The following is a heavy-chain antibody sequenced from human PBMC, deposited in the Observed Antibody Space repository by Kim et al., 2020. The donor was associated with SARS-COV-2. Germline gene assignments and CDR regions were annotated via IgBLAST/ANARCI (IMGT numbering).Heavy chain of an antibody. CDR2: IYYSGST. Sequence: SETLSLTCTVSGGSISSSSYYWGWIRQPPGKGLEWIGSIYYSGSTYYNPSLKSRVTISVDTSKNQFSLKLSSVTAADTAVYYCARYLTITMIVVVTLPGWFDPWGQGTLVTVSS. J-gene: IGHJ5*02. CDR1: GGSISSSSYY. CDR3: ARYLTITMIVVVTLPGWFDP. V-gene: IGHV4-39*01. D-gene: IGHD3-22*01.